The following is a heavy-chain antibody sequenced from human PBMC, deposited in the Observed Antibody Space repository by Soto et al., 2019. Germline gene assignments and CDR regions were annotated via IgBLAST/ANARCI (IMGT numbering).Heavy chain of an antibody. J-gene: IGHJ4*02. CDR3: AKDYYDISGDYRPFGY. V-gene: IGHV3-21*01. CDR1: GFTFSSYS. CDR2: VSSSSSYI. Sequence: GGSLRLSCAASGFTFSSYSMNWVRKAPGKGLEWVSSVSSSSSYIYYAYSVHGRFTLSRGNARDALYLQMNSLRAEDTVVNYCAKDYYDISGDYRPFGYWGKGTLVPVSS. D-gene: IGHD3-22*01.